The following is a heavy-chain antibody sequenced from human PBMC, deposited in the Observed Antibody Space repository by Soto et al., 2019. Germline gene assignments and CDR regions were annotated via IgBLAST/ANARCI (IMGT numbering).Heavy chain of an antibody. CDR2: IRSKANSYAT. J-gene: IGHJ6*02. D-gene: IGHD4-17*01. V-gene: IGHV3-73*02. CDR1: GFTFSGSA. Sequence: EVQLVESGGGLVQPGGSLKLSCAASGFTFSGSAMHWVRQASGKGLEWVGRIRSKANSYATAYAASVKGRFTISRDDSKNTAYLQMNGLKTEDTAVYYCTRYYGDLYYYYYGMDVWGQGTTVTVSS. CDR3: TRYYGDLYYYYYGMDV.